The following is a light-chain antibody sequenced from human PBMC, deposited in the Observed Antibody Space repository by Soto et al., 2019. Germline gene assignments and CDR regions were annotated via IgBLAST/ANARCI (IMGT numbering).Light chain of an antibody. Sequence: ISMNQSHSTLYESIGNRAPITCRSSQSISSWLAWYQQKPGKAPKLLIYAAYTLQAGVTSRFSGSGSGTEFTLSSTSLQPEYLATYYCQLSFSNPLTVGGGTKVEIK. CDR3: QLSFSNPLT. CDR2: AAY. J-gene: IGKJ4*01. CDR1: QSISSW. V-gene: IGKV1-39*01.